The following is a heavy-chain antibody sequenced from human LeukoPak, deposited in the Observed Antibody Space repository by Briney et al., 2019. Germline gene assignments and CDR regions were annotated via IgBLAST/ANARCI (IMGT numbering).Heavy chain of an antibody. CDR3: ARGDGYCSSTSCLLHFDY. J-gene: IGHJ4*02. CDR2: IYYSGST. CDR1: GGSISSYY. D-gene: IGHD2-2*01. V-gene: IGHV4-59*01. Sequence: PSETLSLTCTVSGGSISSYYWRWIRQPAGKGLEWIGYIYYSGSTNYNPSLKSRVTISVDTSKNQFSLKLSSVTAADTAVYYCARGDGYCSSTSCLLHFDYWGQGTLVTVSS.